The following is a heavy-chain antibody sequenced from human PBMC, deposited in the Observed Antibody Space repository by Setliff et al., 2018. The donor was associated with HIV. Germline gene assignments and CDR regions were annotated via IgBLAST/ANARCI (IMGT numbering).Heavy chain of an antibody. CDR1: GLTFSSYS. D-gene: IGHD1-26*01. V-gene: IGHV3-21*01. CDR3: VRDRPRGGGSLDAFDI. Sequence: GGSLRLSCAASGLTFSSYSMNWVRQAPGKGLKWVSSISSSSSYIYYADSVKGRFTISRDNAKNSLYLQMNSLRAEDTAVYYCVRDRPRGGGSLDAFDIWGQGTMVTVSS. CDR2: ISSSSSYI. J-gene: IGHJ3*02.